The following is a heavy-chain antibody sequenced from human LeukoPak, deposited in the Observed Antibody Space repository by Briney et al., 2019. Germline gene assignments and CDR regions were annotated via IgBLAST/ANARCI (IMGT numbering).Heavy chain of an antibody. D-gene: IGHD4-17*01. V-gene: IGHV3-74*01. CDR2: INSDGSST. Sequence: GGSLRLSCAASGFTFSSYWMHWVRQAPGKGLLWVSRINSDGSSTSYADSVKGRFTISRDNAKNTLYLQMNSLRAQDTAEYYCARNRMTTVNWFDPWGQGTLVTVSS. CDR1: GFTFSSYW. J-gene: IGHJ5*02. CDR3: ARNRMTTVNWFDP.